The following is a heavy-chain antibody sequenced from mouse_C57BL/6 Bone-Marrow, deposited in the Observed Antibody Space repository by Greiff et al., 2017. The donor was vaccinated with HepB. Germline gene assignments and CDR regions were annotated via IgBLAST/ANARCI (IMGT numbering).Heavy chain of an antibody. CDR3: ESPIITTVVATNCFDY. V-gene: IGHV1-64*01. CDR1: GYTFTSYW. CDR2: IHPNSGST. D-gene: IGHD1-1*01. Sequence: QVQLQQPGAELVKPGASVKLSCKASGYTFTSYWMHWVKQRPGQGLEWIGMIHPNSGSTNYNEKFKSKATLTVDKSSSIAYMQLNSLTSEDSVVYKCESPIITTVVATNCFDYWGQGTTLTVSS. J-gene: IGHJ2*01.